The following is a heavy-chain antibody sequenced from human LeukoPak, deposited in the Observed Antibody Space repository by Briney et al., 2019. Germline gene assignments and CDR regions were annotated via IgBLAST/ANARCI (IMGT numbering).Heavy chain of an antibody. CDR2: INHSGST. Sequence: PSETLSLTCAVYGVSFSGYYWSWIRQPPGKGLEWIGEINHSGSTNYNPSLKSRVTISVDTSKNQFSLKLSSVTAADTAVYYCARDPSFFLYSSSGFDPWGQGTLVTVSS. V-gene: IGHV4-34*01. CDR3: ARDPSFFLYSSSGFDP. D-gene: IGHD6-6*01. CDR1: GVSFSGYY. J-gene: IGHJ5*02.